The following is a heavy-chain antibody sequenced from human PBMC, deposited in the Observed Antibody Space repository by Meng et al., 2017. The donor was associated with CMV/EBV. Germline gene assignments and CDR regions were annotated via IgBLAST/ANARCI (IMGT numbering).Heavy chain of an antibody. Sequence: GESLKISCAASGFTFSSYGMHWVRQAPGKGLEWVAFIRYDGSNKYYADSVKGRFTISRDNSKNTLYLQMNSLRAEDTAVYYCAKDLCSSTSCPMGHYYYYGMDVWGQGTMVTVSS. CDR3: AKDLCSSTSCPMGHYYYYGMDV. D-gene: IGHD2-2*01. J-gene: IGHJ6*02. V-gene: IGHV3-30*02. CDR2: IRYDGSNK. CDR1: GFTFSSYG.